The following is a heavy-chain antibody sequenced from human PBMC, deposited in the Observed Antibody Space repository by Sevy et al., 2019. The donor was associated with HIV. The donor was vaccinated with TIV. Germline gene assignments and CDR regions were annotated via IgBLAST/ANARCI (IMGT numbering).Heavy chain of an antibody. Sequence: GGSLRLSCAASGFTFSSYAMSWVRQAPGKGLEWVSTIRGSGGSTYYADSVKARFTISRDNSKNTLYFQMNSLRAEDTAVYYCHGDYDSSQLASYYYYGMDVWGQGTTVTVSS. CDR1: GFTFSSYA. CDR2: IRGSGGST. V-gene: IGHV3-23*01. D-gene: IGHD3-22*01. J-gene: IGHJ6*02. CDR3: HGDYDSSQLASYYYYGMDV.